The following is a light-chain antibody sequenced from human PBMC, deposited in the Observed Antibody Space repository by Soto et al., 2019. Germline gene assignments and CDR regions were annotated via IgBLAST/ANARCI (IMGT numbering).Light chain of an antibody. Sequence: DIQMTQSPSSLSASVGDRVTITCRASQSISTYLNWYQHKPGKAPKLLIFAASSLQSWVLSRFSGSGSGTDFTLTISSLEPEDFATYFCQQTYNTPWTFGQGTKVDIK. CDR1: QSISTY. CDR2: AAS. CDR3: QQTYNTPWT. J-gene: IGKJ1*01. V-gene: IGKV1-39*01.